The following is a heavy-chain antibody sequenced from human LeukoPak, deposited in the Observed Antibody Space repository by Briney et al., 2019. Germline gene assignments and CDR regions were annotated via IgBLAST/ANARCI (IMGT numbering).Heavy chain of an antibody. J-gene: IGHJ4*02. CDR3: ARAPGSYYDSSGYRFDY. D-gene: IGHD3-22*01. CDR2: INHSGST. Sequence: PSETLSLTCAVYGGSFSGYYWSWIRQPPGKGLEWIGEINHSGSTNYNPSLKSRVTISVDTSKNQFSLKLSSVTAADTAVYYCARAPGSYYDSSGYRFDYWGQGTLVTVSS. V-gene: IGHV4-34*01. CDR1: GGSFSGYY.